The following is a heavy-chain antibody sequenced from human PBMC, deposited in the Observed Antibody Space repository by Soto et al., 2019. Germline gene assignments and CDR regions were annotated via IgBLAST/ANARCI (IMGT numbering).Heavy chain of an antibody. J-gene: IGHJ4*02. V-gene: IGHV3-23*01. CDR3: AKTTTVTRLYYFDY. D-gene: IGHD4-17*01. Sequence: GGSLRLSCAASGFTFSSYAMSRVRQAPGKGLEWVSAISGSGGSTYYADSVEGRFTISRDNSKNTLYLQMNSLRAEDTAVYYCAKTTTVTRLYYFDYWGQGTLVTVSS. CDR1: GFTFSSYA. CDR2: ISGSGGST.